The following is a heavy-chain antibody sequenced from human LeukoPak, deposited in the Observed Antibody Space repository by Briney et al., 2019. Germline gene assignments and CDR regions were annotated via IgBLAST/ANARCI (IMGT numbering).Heavy chain of an antibody. J-gene: IGHJ4*02. V-gene: IGHV4-59*01. CDR3: ARHYYDILTGYYGGRYFDY. CDR1: GGSISSYY. CDR2: IYYSGST. D-gene: IGHD3-9*01. Sequence: SETLSLTCTVSGGSISSYYWSWIRQPPGKGLEWIGYIYYSGSTNYNPSLKSRVTISVDTSKNQFSLKLSSVTAADTAVYYCARHYYDILTGYYGGRYFDYWGQGTLVTVSS.